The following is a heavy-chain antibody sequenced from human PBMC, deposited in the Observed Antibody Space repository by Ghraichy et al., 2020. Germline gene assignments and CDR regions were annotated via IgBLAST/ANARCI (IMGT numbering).Heavy chain of an antibody. J-gene: IGHJ4*02. CDR3: ARALVGIAAALYFDY. V-gene: IGHV3-21*01. D-gene: IGHD6-13*01. CDR2: ISSSSSYI. CDR1: GFTFSSYS. Sequence: LSLTCAASGFTFSSYSMNWVRQAPGKGLEWVSSISSSSSYIYYADSVKGRFTISRDNAKNSLYLQMNSLRAEDTAVYYCARALVGIAAALYFDYWGQGTLVTVSS.